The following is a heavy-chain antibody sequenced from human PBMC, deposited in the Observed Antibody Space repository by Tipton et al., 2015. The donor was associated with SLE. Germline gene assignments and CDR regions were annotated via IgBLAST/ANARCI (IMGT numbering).Heavy chain of an antibody. D-gene: IGHD3-10*01. Sequence: TLSLTCTVSGGSINNRNYYWGWIRQPPGKGLEWIGSIYYSGSTHYNPSLKSRVTISVDTSKNQFSLKLSSVTAADTAVYYCARQWDGLRDLLSSDYWGQGTLVTVSS. J-gene: IGHJ4*02. CDR1: GGSINNRNYY. CDR3: ARQWDGLRDLLSSDY. V-gene: IGHV4-39*07. CDR2: IYYSGST.